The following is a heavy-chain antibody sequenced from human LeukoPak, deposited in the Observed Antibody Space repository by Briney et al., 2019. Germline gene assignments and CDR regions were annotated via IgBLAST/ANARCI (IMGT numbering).Heavy chain of an antibody. Sequence: SETLSLTCTVSGGSVSSGSYYWSWIRQPPGKGLEWIVYIYYSGSTNYNPSLKSRVIISVDTSKNQFSLKLSSVTAADTDVYHCAREAMYSYGNNFDYWGQGTLVTVSS. V-gene: IGHV4-61*01. CDR3: AREAMYSYGNNFDY. D-gene: IGHD5-18*01. CDR2: IYYSGST. CDR1: GGSVSSGSYY. J-gene: IGHJ4*02.